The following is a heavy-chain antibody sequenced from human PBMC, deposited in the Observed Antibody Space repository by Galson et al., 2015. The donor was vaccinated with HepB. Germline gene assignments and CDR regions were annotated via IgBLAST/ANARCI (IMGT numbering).Heavy chain of an antibody. D-gene: IGHD2-2*01. V-gene: IGHV3-23*01. CDR2: ISGSGDNT. Sequence: SLRLSCAASGFSFSSYAMSWVRQAPGKGLEWVSGISGSGDNTYYADSVKGRFTISRDNSKDTVYLQMNSLRADDTAVYYCAKDVRPAAMGVKPATMGYFDYWGQGTLVTVSS. J-gene: IGHJ4*02. CDR3: AKDVRPAAMGVKPATMGYFDY. CDR1: GFSFSSYA.